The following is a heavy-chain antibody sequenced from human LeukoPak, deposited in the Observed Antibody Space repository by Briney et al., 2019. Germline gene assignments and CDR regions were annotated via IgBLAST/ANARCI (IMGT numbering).Heavy chain of an antibody. Sequence: GGSLRLSCAASGFTFSSYGMHWVRQAPGKGLEWVAFIRYDGSNKYYADSVKGRFTISRDNSKNTLYLQMNSLRAEDTAVYYCAKDRGVDSSSYLPFQHWGQGTLVTVSS. CDR3: AKDRGVDSSSYLPFQH. J-gene: IGHJ1*01. CDR1: GFTFSSYG. D-gene: IGHD6-13*01. CDR2: IRYDGSNK. V-gene: IGHV3-30*02.